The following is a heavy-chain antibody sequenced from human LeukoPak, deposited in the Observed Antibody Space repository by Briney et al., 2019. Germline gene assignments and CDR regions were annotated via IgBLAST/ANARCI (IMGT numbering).Heavy chain of an antibody. J-gene: IGHJ4*02. D-gene: IGHD2-8*01. Sequence: GGSLRRSCAASGFTFSSYSMNWIRQAPGKGLEWVSSISSSSTYIYYADFVKGRFTVSRDNAKNALWLQMNNLRAEDTAMYYCATNRYFDNWGQGTLVTVSS. CDR2: ISSSSTYI. V-gene: IGHV3-21*01. CDR3: ATNRYFDN. CDR1: GFTFSSYS.